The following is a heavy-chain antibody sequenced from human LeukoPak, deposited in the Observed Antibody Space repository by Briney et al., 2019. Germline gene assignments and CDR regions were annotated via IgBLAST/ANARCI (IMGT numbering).Heavy chain of an antibody. J-gene: IGHJ4*02. CDR2: MKQDGSEK. D-gene: IGHD2-15*01. CDR1: GFTFSSYW. CDR3: ARDGRHGGSVSDY. V-gene: IGHV3-7*01. Sequence: PGGSLRLSCAASGFTFSSYWMSGVRQAPGKGLEWVANMKQDGSEKYYVDSVKGRFTISRDNAKNSMYLQMNSLRAEDTAVYYCARDGRHGGSVSDYWGQGTLVTVSS.